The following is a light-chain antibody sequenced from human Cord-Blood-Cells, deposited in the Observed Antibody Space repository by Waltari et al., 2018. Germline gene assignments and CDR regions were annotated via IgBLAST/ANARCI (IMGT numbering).Light chain of an antibody. Sequence: EIVMTQSPAPLSVSPGERATLSCRASQSVSSNLAWYQQKPGQAPRLLIYGASTRATGIPARFSGNGSVTEFTLTISSLQSEDFAVYYCQQYNNWPPRYTFGQVTKLEIK. CDR1: QSVSSN. CDR2: GAS. V-gene: IGKV3-15*01. CDR3: QQYNNWPPRYT. J-gene: IGKJ2*01.